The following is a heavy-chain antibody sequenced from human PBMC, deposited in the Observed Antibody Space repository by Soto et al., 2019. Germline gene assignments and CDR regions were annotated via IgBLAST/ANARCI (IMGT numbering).Heavy chain of an antibody. V-gene: IGHV1-3*01. J-gene: IGHJ4*02. CDR2: INAGNGNT. CDR1: GYTFTSYA. D-gene: IGHD5-12*01. CDR3: ARGPGYSGYSLSYYFDY. Sequence: ASVKVSCKASGYTFTSYAMHWVRQAPGQRLEWMGWINAGNGNTKYSQKFQGRVTITRDTSASTAYMGLSSLRSEDTAVYYCARGPGYSGYSLSYYFDYWGQGTLVTVSS.